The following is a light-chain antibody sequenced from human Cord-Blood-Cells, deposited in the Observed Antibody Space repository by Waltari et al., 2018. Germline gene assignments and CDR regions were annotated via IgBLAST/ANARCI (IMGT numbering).Light chain of an antibody. J-gene: IGLJ3*02. Sequence: QSALTQPASVSGSPGQSITISCTGTSSDVGSYNIAPWYQQHPGKAPKLRIYEGSKRPSVVSNRFSGSKSGNTASLTISGLQAEDESDYYCCSYASSSTWVFGAGTKLTVL. V-gene: IGLV2-23*01. CDR3: CSYASSSTWV. CDR1: SSDVGSYNI. CDR2: EGS.